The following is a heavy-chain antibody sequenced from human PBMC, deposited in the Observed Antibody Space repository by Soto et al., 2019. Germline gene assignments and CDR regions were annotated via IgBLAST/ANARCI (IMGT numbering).Heavy chain of an antibody. Sequence: EVQLVESGGGLIQPGGSLRLSCAVSGFTVSNNYMSWVRQAPGKGLEGVSVIYSGGYTAYGDSVKGRFTISRDNSKNTLYFQMKCLGAPETAFFFWADSAGGGGYWGQGTLVTVSS. CDR1: GFTVSNNY. J-gene: IGHJ4*02. CDR2: IYSGGYT. CDR3: ADSAGGGGY. D-gene: IGHD3-10*01. V-gene: IGHV3-53*01.